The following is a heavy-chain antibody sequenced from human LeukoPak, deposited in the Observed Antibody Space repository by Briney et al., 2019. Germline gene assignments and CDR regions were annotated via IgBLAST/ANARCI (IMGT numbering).Heavy chain of an antibody. CDR2: IHSTGST. J-gene: IGHJ4*02. D-gene: IGHD3-16*01. CDR1: GGSMSGYY. CDR3: ARRRGGFGEGEFIY. Sequence: SESLSLTCNVSGGSMSGYYWTWIRQPPGKGLEWIGHIHSTGSTTYNPSLKSRVTMSIDTSKNQFSLILSSATAADTAFYYCARRRGGFGEGEFIYWGQGTLVTVSS. V-gene: IGHV4-4*09.